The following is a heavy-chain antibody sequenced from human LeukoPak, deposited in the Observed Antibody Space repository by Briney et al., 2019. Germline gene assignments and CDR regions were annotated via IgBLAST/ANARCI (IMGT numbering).Heavy chain of an antibody. CDR3: ARGQSSANDRKGRTGLDS. J-gene: IGHJ4*02. CDR1: GGSFITYP. CDR2: FIPVVGTS. D-gene: IGHD2-2*01. Sequence: SVKVSCKASGGSFITYPITWVRQAPGHGLEWMGRFIPVVGTSTYAQRFKGRVTFTADASRTTAFMEVASLNSDDTAVYYCARGQSSANDRKGRTGLDSWGQGTLVTVSS. V-gene: IGHV1-69*11.